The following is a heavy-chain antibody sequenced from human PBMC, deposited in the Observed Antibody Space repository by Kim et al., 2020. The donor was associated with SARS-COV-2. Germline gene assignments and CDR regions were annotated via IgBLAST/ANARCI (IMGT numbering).Heavy chain of an antibody. Sequence: SETLSLTCAVYGGSFSGYYWSWIRQPPGKGLEWIGEINHSGSTNYNPSLKSRVTISVDTSKNQFSLKLSSVTAADTAVYYCARFRRGVIIAAAGIQVPRQNDAFDIWGQGTMVTVSS. V-gene: IGHV4-34*01. D-gene: IGHD6-13*01. J-gene: IGHJ3*02. CDR3: ARFRRGVIIAAAGIQVPRQNDAFDI. CDR2: INHSGST. CDR1: GGSFSGYY.